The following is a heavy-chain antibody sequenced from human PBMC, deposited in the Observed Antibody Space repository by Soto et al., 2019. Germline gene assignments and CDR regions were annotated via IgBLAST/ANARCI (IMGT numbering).Heavy chain of an antibody. CDR1: GFTFDDYA. D-gene: IGHD3-22*01. J-gene: IGHJ4*02. V-gene: IGHV3-9*01. CDR3: AKEDYDSSGYYYKGY. CDR2: ISWNSGSI. Sequence: GGSLRLSCAASGFTFDDYAMHWVRQAPGKGLEWVSGISWNSGSIGYADSVKGRFTISRDNSKNTLYLQMNSLRAEDTAVYYCAKEDYDSSGYYYKGYWGQGXLVTVYS.